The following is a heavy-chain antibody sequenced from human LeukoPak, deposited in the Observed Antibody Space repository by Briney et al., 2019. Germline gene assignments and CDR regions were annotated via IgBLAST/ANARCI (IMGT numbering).Heavy chain of an antibody. V-gene: IGHV3-20*04. CDR3: ARGYCSSTSCYFDY. CDR2: INWNGGST. Sequence: GGSLRLSCAASGFTFDDYGMSWVRQAPGKGMEWVSVINWNGGSTGYADSVKGRFTISRDNAKNSLYLQMNSLRAEDTALYYCARGYCSSTSCYFDYWGQGTLVTVSS. J-gene: IGHJ4*02. CDR1: GFTFDDYG. D-gene: IGHD2-2*01.